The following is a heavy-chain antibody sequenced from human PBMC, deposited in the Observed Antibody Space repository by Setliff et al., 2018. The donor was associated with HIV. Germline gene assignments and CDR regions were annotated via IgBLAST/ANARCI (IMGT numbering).Heavy chain of an antibody. J-gene: IGHJ5*02. D-gene: IGHD6-25*01. V-gene: IGHV3-33*01. Sequence: GGSLRLSCETSGFTFSYYAMHWIRQAPGKGLEWVAVIRSDGSNRDYADSVKGRFAISRDNSKNTLYLQMDNLRAEDTAVYYCARDFQGLQAGWFGPWGQGVQVTVSS. CDR3: ARDFQGLQAGWFGP. CDR1: GFTFSYYA. CDR2: IRSDGSNR.